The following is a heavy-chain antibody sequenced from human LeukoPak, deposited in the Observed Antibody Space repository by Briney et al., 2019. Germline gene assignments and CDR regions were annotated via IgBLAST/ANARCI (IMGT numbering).Heavy chain of an antibody. CDR2: ISSSSSYI. D-gene: IGHD3-3*01. J-gene: IGHJ3*02. CDR3: ARGTSDFWSGPDAFDI. V-gene: IGHV3-21*01. Sequence: GGSLRLSCAASGFTFSSYSMNWVRQAPGKGLEWVSSISSSSSYIYYADSVKGRFTISRDNAKNSLYLQMNSLRAEDTAVYYCARGTSDFWSGPDAFDIWGQGTMVTASS. CDR1: GFTFSSYS.